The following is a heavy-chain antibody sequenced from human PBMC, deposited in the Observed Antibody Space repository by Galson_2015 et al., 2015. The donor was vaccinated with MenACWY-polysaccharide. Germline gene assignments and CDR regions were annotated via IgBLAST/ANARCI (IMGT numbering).Heavy chain of an antibody. D-gene: IGHD3-9*01. CDR3: ARSKPNYDILTGYRPFEY. J-gene: IGHJ4*02. CDR1: GFRFTTHW. Sequence: QSGAEVKKPGESLKISCKGSGFRFTTHWIGWVRQMPGKGLEWMGIIFPGDSGTRYSPSFEGQVTISADKSISTAYLQWSSLKASDTAMYYCARSKPNYDILTGYRPFEYWGQGSLVTVSS. CDR2: IFPGDSGT. V-gene: IGHV5-51*01.